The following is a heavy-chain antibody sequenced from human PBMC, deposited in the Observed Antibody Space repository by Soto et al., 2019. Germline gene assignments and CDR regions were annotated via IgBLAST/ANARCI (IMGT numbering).Heavy chain of an antibody. J-gene: IGHJ6*02. Sequence: QLQLQESGSGLVKPSQTLSLSCVVSGGSISSGANSWNWIRQPPGKGLEWIGYTYNSGTAYYNPSLKSRVIISVDRSKNQFSLRLSSVTAADSAIYFCARGGWSLQHLYGMDLWGQGATVTVSS. D-gene: IGHD2-15*01. CDR1: GGSISSGANS. CDR3: ARGGWSLQHLYGMDL. V-gene: IGHV4-30-2*01. CDR2: TYNSGTA.